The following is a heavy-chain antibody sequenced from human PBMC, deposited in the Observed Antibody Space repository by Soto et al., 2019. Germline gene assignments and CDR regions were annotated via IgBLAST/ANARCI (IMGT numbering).Heavy chain of an antibody. CDR1: GYAFTTYG. V-gene: IGHV1-18*01. CDR3: ARGRYGDY. D-gene: IGHD1-1*01. CDR2: ISAHNGNT. Sequence: QVHLVQSGAEVKKPGASVKVSCQGSGYAFTTYGITWVRQAPGQGLEWMGWISAHNGNTNYPQKLQGRVTVNRDTSTSTAYMELRSLRYDDTAVYSCARGRYGDYWGQGALVTVSS. J-gene: IGHJ4*02.